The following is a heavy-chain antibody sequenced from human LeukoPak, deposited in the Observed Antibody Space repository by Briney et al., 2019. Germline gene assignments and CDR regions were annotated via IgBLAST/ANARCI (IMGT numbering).Heavy chain of an antibody. J-gene: IGHJ5*01. Sequence: PGGSLRLSCAASEFTFKTYAMNWVRQAPGKGLEWVSSITNSGGSTYYADSVEGRFIIPRDNSKNRLYLQMNSLRVEDTALYYCAKGLSWFDSWGQGTLVTVSS. CDR2: ITNSGGST. CDR1: EFTFKTYA. CDR3: AKGLSWFDS. V-gene: IGHV3-23*01.